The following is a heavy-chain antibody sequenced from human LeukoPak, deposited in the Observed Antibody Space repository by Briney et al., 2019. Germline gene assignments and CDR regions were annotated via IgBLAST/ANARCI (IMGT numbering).Heavy chain of an antibody. V-gene: IGHV3-23*01. CDR3: ARCTASCYANAFDV. J-gene: IGHJ3*01. CDR1: GFTFSRHN. D-gene: IGHD2-2*01. Sequence: PGGSLRLSCSGSGFTFSRHNMHWVRQAPGKGLEWVSAINGGGDATEYADSVKGRFTISRDNSKKTLYLQMNSLRPEDTAVYYCARCTASCYANAFDVWGQGTLLTVSS. CDR2: INGGGDAT.